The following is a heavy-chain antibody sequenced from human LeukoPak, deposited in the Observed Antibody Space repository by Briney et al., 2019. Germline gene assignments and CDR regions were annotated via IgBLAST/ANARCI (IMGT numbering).Heavy chain of an antibody. CDR2: ISYDGSNK. J-gene: IGHJ1*01. D-gene: IGHD6-19*01. CDR3: ASEYREDHSGSQYFQH. Sequence: RSGGSLRLSCAASGFTFSSYAMHWVRQAPGKGLEWVALISYDGSNKYYADSVKGRFTVSRDNSKNTLYLQMNSLRVEDTAVYYCASEYREDHSGSQYFQHWGQGTLVTVS. CDR1: GFTFSSYA. V-gene: IGHV3-30*04.